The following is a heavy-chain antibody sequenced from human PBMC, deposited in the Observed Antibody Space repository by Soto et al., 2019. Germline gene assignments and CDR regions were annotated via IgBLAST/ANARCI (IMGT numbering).Heavy chain of an antibody. CDR2: INHSGIT. D-gene: IGHD3-22*01. CDR3: ARFPFDSNDWTNPRYFDI. V-gene: IGHV4-34*01. J-gene: IGHJ4*02. Sequence: QVQIQQWGAGLLKPAETLSLTCAVYGGSFSDYYWSWIRQPTGKGLEWIGEINHSGITNYSPSLKSRVTMSVDTSKNQFSLKLTSVTAADTALYYCARFPFDSNDWTNPRYFDIWGQGTLVTVSS. CDR1: GGSFSDYY.